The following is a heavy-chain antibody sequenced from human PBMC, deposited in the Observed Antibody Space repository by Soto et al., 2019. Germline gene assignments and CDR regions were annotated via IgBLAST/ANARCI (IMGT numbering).Heavy chain of an antibody. J-gene: IGHJ6*03. D-gene: IGHD6-13*01. CDR1: GFTFSNYE. CDR3: ARRGYGSRWPNVYMGV. V-gene: IGHV3-64*01. Sequence: EAQLVESGGGLVQPGGSLRLSCAACGFTFSNYEMHWVRQAPGTGLEFVSGISNNGAHTDYAKSVKGRFTISRDNSENTLYLQMGSLRNADMAVYYCARRGYGSRWPNVYMGVCGKGTTVTVSS. CDR2: ISNNGAHT.